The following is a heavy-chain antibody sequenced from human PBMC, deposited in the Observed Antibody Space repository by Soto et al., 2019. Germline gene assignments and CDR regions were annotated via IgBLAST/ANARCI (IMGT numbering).Heavy chain of an antibody. Sequence: EVQLLESGGGLVQPGGSLRLSCVASGFTFSSYEMTWVRQAPGKGLEWLSVMGPSGGYTNYADSVKGRFTISRDNSKNTLYLQMNNLRADDTAVSYCAKDPRGPDYWGQGTLVTVSS. D-gene: IGHD3-10*01. CDR2: MGPSGGYT. CDR1: GFTFSSYE. V-gene: IGHV3-23*01. CDR3: AKDPRGPDY. J-gene: IGHJ4*02.